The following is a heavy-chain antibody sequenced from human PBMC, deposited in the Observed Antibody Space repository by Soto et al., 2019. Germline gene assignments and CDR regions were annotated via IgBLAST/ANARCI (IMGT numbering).Heavy chain of an antibody. CDR1: GYTFTSYD. CDR2: MNPNSGNT. Sequence: QVQLVQSGAEVKKPGASVKVSCKASGYTFTSYDINWVRQATGQGLEWMGWMNPNSGNTGYAQKFQGRVTMTENTSISTAYMELSSLRSEDTAVYYCARSPSIVVVPAAMGNDAFDIWGQGTMVTVSS. J-gene: IGHJ3*02. V-gene: IGHV1-8*01. D-gene: IGHD2-2*01. CDR3: ARSPSIVVVPAAMGNDAFDI.